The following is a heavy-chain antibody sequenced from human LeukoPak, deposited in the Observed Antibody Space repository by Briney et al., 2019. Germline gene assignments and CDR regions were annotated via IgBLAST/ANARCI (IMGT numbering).Heavy chain of an antibody. D-gene: IGHD2-15*01. CDR3: ARSHTRKGFCGGGRCYPAVWWFDP. Sequence: ASVRVSCKASGYTFINNDINWVRQAPGQGLEWMAWIDPKNGNRGYAQDFQGRVTMTTDTSISTAYMELSSLRSEDTAVYYCARSHTRKGFCGGGRCYPAVWWFDPWGQGTLVTVSS. V-gene: IGHV1-8*01. CDR1: GYTFINND. J-gene: IGHJ5*02. CDR2: IDPKNGNR.